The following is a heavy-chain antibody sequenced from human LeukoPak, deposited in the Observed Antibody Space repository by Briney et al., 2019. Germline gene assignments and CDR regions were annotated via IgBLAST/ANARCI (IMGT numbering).Heavy chain of an antibody. CDR1: GGSISSGDYY. J-gene: IGHJ4*02. D-gene: IGHD3-22*01. CDR3: ARVSGYYPAY. V-gene: IGHV4-30-4*08. CDR2: IYYSGST. Sequence: SETLSLTCTDSGGSISSGDYYWSWIRQPPGKGLEWIGYIYYSGSTYYNPSLKSRVTISVDTSKNQFSLKLSSVTAADTAVYYCARVSGYYPAYWGQGTLVTVSS.